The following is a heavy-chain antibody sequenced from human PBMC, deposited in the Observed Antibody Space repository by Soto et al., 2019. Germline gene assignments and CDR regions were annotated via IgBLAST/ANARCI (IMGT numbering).Heavy chain of an antibody. CDR2: ISYDGSIK. CDR1: GFTFSRYP. Sequence: QVQLVESGGGVVQPGRSLRLSCAASGFTFSRYPMHWVRQAPGKGLEWVAVISYDGSIKNYGDAVEGRFTISRDNSKNTVYLQMNSLRAEDTAVYYCASPQYSSNGVCAIWGQGTMVTVSS. V-gene: IGHV3-30-3*01. J-gene: IGHJ3*02. CDR3: ASPQYSSNGVCAI. D-gene: IGHD2-8*01.